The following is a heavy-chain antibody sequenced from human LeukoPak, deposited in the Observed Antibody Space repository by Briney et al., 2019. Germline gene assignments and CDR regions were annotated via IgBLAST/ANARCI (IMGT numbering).Heavy chain of an antibody. CDR2: ISGSGGST. CDR3: ANALSGPIFGVAHHLGPDDY. V-gene: IGHV3-23*01. J-gene: IGHJ4*02. D-gene: IGHD3-3*01. CDR1: GFTFSSYA. Sequence: GGSLRLSCAASGFTFSSYAMSWVRQAPGKGLEWVSGISGSGGSTYYADSVSGRFTISRDNSKNPLYLQMNRLRAEDTAVYYCANALSGPIFGVAHHLGPDDYWGQGPLVTVSS.